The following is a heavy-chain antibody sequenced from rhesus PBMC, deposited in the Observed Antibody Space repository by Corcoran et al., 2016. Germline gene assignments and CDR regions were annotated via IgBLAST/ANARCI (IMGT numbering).Heavy chain of an antibody. CDR2: IYWDDDK. CDR3: ARTSSAD. D-gene: IGHD2-39*01. CDR1: GFSISTSGMG. Sequence: QVTLKESGPALVKATQTLTLTCTFSGFSISTSGMGVGWIRQPPGKALEWWALIYWDDDKYYSASLKSRLTISKDTSKNQVVRTMTNMDPVDTATYYGARTSSADWGQGLLVTVSS. V-gene: IGHV2-174*01. J-gene: IGHJ4*01.